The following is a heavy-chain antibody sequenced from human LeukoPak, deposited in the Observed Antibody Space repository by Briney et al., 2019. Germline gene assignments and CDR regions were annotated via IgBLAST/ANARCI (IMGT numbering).Heavy chain of an antibody. CDR2: ISRSSSTI. D-gene: IGHD3-10*01. CDR1: GFTFSRYS. V-gene: IGHV3-48*04. Sequence: PGGSLTLSCAASGFTFSRYSMNWVRQAPGKGLEWVSYISRSSSTIHYADSVKGRFTISRDNAKSSLFLQMNSLRAEDTAVYYCAGDGGATMVRGVATYDSWGQGTLVTVSS. CDR3: AGDGGATMVRGVATYDS. J-gene: IGHJ4*02.